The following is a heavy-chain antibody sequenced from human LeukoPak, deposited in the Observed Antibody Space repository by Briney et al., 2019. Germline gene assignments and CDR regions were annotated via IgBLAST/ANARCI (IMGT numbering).Heavy chain of an antibody. Sequence: ASVKVFCKASGYTFTSYYIHWVRQAPGQGLEWMGIINPSGGSTSYAQKFQGRVTLTRDTSTSTVCMELSSLRSEDSALYYCARRSSRWYGNYFFDYWGQGTLVTVSS. J-gene: IGHJ4*02. D-gene: IGHD6-13*01. CDR3: ARRSSRWYGNYFFDY. CDR1: GYTFTSYY. V-gene: IGHV1-46*01. CDR2: INPSGGST.